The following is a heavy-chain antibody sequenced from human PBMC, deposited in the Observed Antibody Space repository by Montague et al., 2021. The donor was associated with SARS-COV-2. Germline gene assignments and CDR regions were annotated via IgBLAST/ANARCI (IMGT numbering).Heavy chain of an antibody. Sequence: TLSLTCTVSGGSISSGSHYWSWIRQPAGKGLEWIGRIDTSGNTXYISSLKSRVTISVDTSKNQFSLKLSSVTAADTAVYYCARRMDYYGIDVWGQGTTVTVSS. CDR3: ARRMDYYGIDV. D-gene: IGHD2-8*01. CDR2: IDTSGNT. CDR1: GGSISSGSHY. J-gene: IGHJ6*02. V-gene: IGHV4-61*02.